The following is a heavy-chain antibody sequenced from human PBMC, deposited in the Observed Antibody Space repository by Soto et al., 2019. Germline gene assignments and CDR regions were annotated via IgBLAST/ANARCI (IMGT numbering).Heavy chain of an antibody. D-gene: IGHD3-22*01. CDR3: AREFSSSGPDYEY. Sequence: PGGSLRLSCAASGFSFSDYYINWVRQAPGKGLEWVGRTRNKASSYTTDYAAFVKGRFTISRDDSKNLIYLQMNSLKTEDTAVYYCAREFSSSGPDYEYWGQGTLVTVSS. CDR2: TRNKASSYTT. CDR1: GFSFSDYY. J-gene: IGHJ4*02. V-gene: IGHV3-72*01.